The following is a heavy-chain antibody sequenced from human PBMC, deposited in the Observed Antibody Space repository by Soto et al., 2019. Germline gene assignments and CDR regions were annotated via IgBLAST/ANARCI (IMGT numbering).Heavy chain of an antibody. Sequence: GGSLRLSCAASGFTFDDYAMHWVRQAPGKGLEWVSGISWNSGSIGYADSVKGRFTISRDNAKNSLYLQMNSLRAEDTALYYCAKDRYGDPDAFDIWGQGTMVTVSS. CDR1: GFTFDDYA. V-gene: IGHV3-9*01. J-gene: IGHJ3*02. D-gene: IGHD4-17*01. CDR2: ISWNSGSI. CDR3: AKDRYGDPDAFDI.